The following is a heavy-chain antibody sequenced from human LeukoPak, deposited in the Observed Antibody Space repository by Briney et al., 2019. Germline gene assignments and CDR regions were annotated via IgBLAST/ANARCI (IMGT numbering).Heavy chain of an antibody. CDR3: ARAHYYDSSGYYSSPFDY. Sequence: ASVKVSCKASGGTFSSYAISWVRQAPGQGLEWMGRIIPIFGIANYAQKFQGRVTITAGKSTSTAYMELSSLRSEDTAVYYCARAHYYDSSGYYSSPFDYWGQGTLVTVSS. J-gene: IGHJ4*02. CDR2: IIPIFGIA. CDR1: GGTFSSYA. V-gene: IGHV1-69*04. D-gene: IGHD3-22*01.